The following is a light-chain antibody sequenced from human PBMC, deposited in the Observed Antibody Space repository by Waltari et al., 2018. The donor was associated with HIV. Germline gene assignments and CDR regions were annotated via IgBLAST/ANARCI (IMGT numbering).Light chain of an antibody. J-gene: IGLJ2*01. CDR2: QDT. CDR1: NLGARS. V-gene: IGLV3-1*01. Sequence: SYELTQPPSVSVSPGQTATITCSGDNLGARSACWYQQKPSQSPMLLIYQDTKRPSGIPERFSGSNSGNTATLTISGTQAMDEADYYCQAWDSSTLVFGGGTKLTVL. CDR3: QAWDSSTLV.